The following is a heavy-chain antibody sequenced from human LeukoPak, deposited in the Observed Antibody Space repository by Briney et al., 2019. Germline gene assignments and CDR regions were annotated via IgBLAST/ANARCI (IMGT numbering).Heavy chain of an antibody. V-gene: IGHV3-33*01. CDR3: ARDSSGPMWFDP. D-gene: IGHD3-22*01. CDR2: ICYDGSNK. Sequence: GGSLRLSCAASGFTFSSYGMHGVRQAPGKGVEGGAVICYDGSNKYYADSVKGGFTISRDNSKNTLYLQMNSLRAEDTAVYYCARDSSGPMWFDPWGQGTLVTVSS. J-gene: IGHJ5*02. CDR1: GFTFSSYG.